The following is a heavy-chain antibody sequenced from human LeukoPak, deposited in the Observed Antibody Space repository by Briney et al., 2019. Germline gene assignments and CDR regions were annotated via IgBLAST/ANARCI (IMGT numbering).Heavy chain of an antibody. Sequence: GGSLRLSCEASGFTFRSYGMSWVRQAPGKGLKWVSVISGSGRKTDYADSVKGRFTISRDNSKNTMYLLMNSLRVEDTAEYYCAKDLGYDYVWGEGNLYDYWGQGILVTVSS. J-gene: IGHJ4*02. CDR2: ISGSGRKT. D-gene: IGHD3-16*01. CDR1: GFTFRSYG. V-gene: IGHV3-23*01. CDR3: AKDLGYDYVWGEGNLYDY.